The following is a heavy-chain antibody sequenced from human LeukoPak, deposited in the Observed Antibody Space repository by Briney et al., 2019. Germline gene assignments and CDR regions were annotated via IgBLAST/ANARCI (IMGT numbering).Heavy chain of an antibody. Sequence: GASVKVSCKASGYTFTGYYMHWVRQAPGQGLEWMGWINPNSGGTNYAQKFQGRVTMTRDTSISTAYMELSRLRSDDTAVYYCARDFWEYQLPTSFDPWGQGTLVTVSS. CDR2: INPNSGGT. CDR3: ARDFWEYQLPTSFDP. J-gene: IGHJ5*02. V-gene: IGHV1-2*02. CDR1: GYTFTGYY. D-gene: IGHD2-2*01.